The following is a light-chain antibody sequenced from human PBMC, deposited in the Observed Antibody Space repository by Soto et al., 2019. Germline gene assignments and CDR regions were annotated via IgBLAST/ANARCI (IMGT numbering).Light chain of an antibody. J-gene: IGLJ3*02. Sequence: QSVLTQPPSVSGAPGHRVTISCTGSSSNIGAGYDVQWYQQLPGTAPKLLIYGDTNRPSGVPDRFSGSNSGTSASLAITGLQAEDESDYYCQSYDSSLSGSVFGEGTMLTVL. CDR1: SSNIGAGYD. CDR3: QSYDSSLSGSV. CDR2: GDT. V-gene: IGLV1-40*01.